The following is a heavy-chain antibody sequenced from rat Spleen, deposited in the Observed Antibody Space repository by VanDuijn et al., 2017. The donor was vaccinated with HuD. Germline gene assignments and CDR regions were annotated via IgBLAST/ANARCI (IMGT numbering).Heavy chain of an antibody. CDR2: ISYDGSTP. V-gene: IGHV5-25*01. J-gene: IGHJ2*01. CDR1: GFTFSNYD. CDR3: SRRAYFGYLDY. D-gene: IGHD1-7*01. Sequence: EVQVVESGGGIVQPGRSMKLSCAASGFTFSNYDMVWVRQAPTKGLKWVASISYDGSTPYYRDSVKGRFTISRDNAKNTLYLQMDSLRSEDTATYYCSRRAYFGYLDYWGQGVMVTVSS.